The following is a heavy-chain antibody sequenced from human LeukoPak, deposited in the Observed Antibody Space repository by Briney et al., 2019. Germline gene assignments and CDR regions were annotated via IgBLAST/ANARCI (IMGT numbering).Heavy chain of an antibody. CDR3: ARDDYGVFDAFDV. D-gene: IGHD3-16*01. V-gene: IGHV4-59*08. Sequence: PSETLSLTCTASGVSISSHYWSWIRQPPGKGLEWIGYIYNSGSTNYNPSLKSRVTISLDTSKNQFSLHLTSVTAADTAVYFCARDDYGVFDAFDVWGQGTVVTVSS. J-gene: IGHJ3*01. CDR1: GVSISSHY. CDR2: IYNSGST.